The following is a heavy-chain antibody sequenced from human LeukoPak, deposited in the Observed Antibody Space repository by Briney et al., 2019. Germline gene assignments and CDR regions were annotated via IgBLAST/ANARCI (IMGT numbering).Heavy chain of an antibody. Sequence: SETLSLTCTVSGGSISGYYWSWIRQPPGKGLEWIGYVHYSGSSNYNPSLKSRVTISIDTSKNQFSLKLSSVTAADAAVYYCARAGYCYDTGYYFDPWGQGTLVTVSS. CDR1: GGSISGYY. CDR3: ARAGYCYDTGYYFDP. J-gene: IGHJ4*02. V-gene: IGHV4-59*08. D-gene: IGHD5-18*01. CDR2: VHYSGSS.